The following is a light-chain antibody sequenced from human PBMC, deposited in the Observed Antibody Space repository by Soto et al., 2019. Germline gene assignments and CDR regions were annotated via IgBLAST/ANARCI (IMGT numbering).Light chain of an antibody. V-gene: IGLV1-44*01. CDR3: AAWDDSLNGAYV. CDR1: SSDIGSNT. CDR2: SNN. J-gene: IGLJ1*01. Sequence: SVLTQPPSASGTPGQSVTLSCSGSSSDIGSNTVNWYQQLPGTAPKLLIYSNNQRPSGVPDRFSGSKSGTSASLAISGLQSEDEADYYCAAWDDSLNGAYVFGTGTKLTVL.